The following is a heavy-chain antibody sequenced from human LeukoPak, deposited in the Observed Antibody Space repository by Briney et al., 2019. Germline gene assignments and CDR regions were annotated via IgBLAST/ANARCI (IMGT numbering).Heavy chain of an antibody. CDR3: ARVLPSDN. D-gene: IGHD2/OR15-2a*01. Sequence: ASVKVSCKASGYTFTSYYMHWVRQAPGQGLEWMGIINPSGGSTSYAQKFQGRVTMTRDTSISTAYMELISLRSDDTAVYYCARVLPSDNWGQGTLVTVSS. CDR2: INPSGGST. V-gene: IGHV1-46*01. CDR1: GYTFTSYY. J-gene: IGHJ4*02.